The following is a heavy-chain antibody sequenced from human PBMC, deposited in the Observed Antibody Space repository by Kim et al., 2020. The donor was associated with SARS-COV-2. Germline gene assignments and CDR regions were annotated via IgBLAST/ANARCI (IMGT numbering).Heavy chain of an antibody. Sequence: GGSLRLSCAASGFTFSNSWMSWVRQAPGKGLEWVGRIKSKADGGTTDYAAPVKGRFTISRDDSKNTLYLQMNSLKTADAAVYYCTTIDRGAGIDYWGQGTLVTVSS. V-gene: IGHV3-15*01. J-gene: IGHJ4*02. CDR1: GFTFSNSW. CDR3: TTIDRGAGIDY. CDR2: IKSKADGGTT. D-gene: IGHD6-19*01.